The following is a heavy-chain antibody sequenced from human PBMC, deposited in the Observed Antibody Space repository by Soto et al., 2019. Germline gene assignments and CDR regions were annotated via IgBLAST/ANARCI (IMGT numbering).Heavy chain of an antibody. CDR1: GYTFSSLA. V-gene: IGHV1-18*01. D-gene: IGHD3-9*01. CDR2: ISANSGDT. CDR3: ARDGMSASTGLSY. Sequence: QVQLVQSGGEVVQPGASVKVSCRASGYTFSSLAVTWVRQAPGQGLEWMGWISANSGDTNYAQKFQGRITMTTDTSTSAVYMELRSLTSDDSAVYFCARDGMSASTGLSYWGQGTLVIVSS. J-gene: IGHJ4*02.